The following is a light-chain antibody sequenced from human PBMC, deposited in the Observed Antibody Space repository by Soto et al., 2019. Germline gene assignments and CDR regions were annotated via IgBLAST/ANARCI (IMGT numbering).Light chain of an antibody. CDR1: QSVSSSY. CDR2: GSS. CDR3: QRYGSSPRT. Sequence: EIVLTQSPGTLSLSPGERATLSCRASQSVSSSYLAWYQQKPGPSPMLLIYGSSSRATSIPDWFGGGGSGTDFTITISRQQHEDVAVYYCQRYGSSPRTFGQGTKVEIK. J-gene: IGKJ1*01. V-gene: IGKV3-20*01.